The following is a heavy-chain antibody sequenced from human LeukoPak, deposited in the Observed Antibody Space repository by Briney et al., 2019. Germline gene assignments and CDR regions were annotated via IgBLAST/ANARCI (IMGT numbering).Heavy chain of an antibody. Sequence: ASVKVSCKASGYTFTSYAMNWVRQAPGQGLEWMGWINTNTGNPTYAQGFTGRFVFSLDTSVSTAYLQISSLKAEDTAVYYCAREAVVVAPLRSNWFDPWGQGTLVTVSS. D-gene: IGHD2-15*01. CDR1: GYTFTSYA. CDR2: INTNTGNP. CDR3: AREAVVVAPLRSNWFDP. V-gene: IGHV7-4-1*02. J-gene: IGHJ5*02.